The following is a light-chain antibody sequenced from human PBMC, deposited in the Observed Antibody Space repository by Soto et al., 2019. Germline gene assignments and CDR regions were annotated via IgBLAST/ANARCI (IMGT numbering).Light chain of an antibody. CDR2: GVY. Sequence: EIVMTQSPTILSVSPGERATLSCRASQSVSSNLAWYQQKPGQAPRPLIYGVYTRAPGIPARFSGSGSGTEFTLNISSLQSEDFAVYSCQQYHSWPPRTFGQGTEVAIK. CDR3: QQYHSWPPRT. V-gene: IGKV3D-15*01. J-gene: IGKJ1*01. CDR1: QSVSSN.